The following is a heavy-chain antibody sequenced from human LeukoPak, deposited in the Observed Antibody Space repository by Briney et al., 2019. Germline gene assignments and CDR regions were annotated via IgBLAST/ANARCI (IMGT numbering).Heavy chain of an antibody. J-gene: IGHJ5*02. D-gene: IGHD2-15*01. Sequence: GGSLRLSCAASGFTFSSYAMSWVRQAPGRGLEWVSAISGSGGTAYYADSVKGRFTISRDNSKNTLYLHMNSLRDEDTAVYYCAKDIASGYCSGGSCYSPWFDPWGQGTMVTVSS. V-gene: IGHV3-23*01. CDR2: ISGSGGTA. CDR1: GFTFSSYA. CDR3: AKDIASGYCSGGSCYSPWFDP.